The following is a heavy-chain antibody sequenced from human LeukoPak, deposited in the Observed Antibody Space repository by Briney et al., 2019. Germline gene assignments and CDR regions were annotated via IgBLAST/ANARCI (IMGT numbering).Heavy chain of an antibody. D-gene: IGHD6-13*01. CDR3: AASSSWYNYGMDV. CDR1: GFTFTSSA. J-gene: IGHJ6*02. V-gene: IGHV1-58*02. Sequence: GPSVTVSCKASGFTFTSSAMQWVRQARGQRLEWIGWIVVGSGNTNYAQKFQERVTITRDMSTSTAYMELSSLRSEDTAVYYCAASSSWYNYGMDVWGQGTTVTVSS. CDR2: IVVGSGNT.